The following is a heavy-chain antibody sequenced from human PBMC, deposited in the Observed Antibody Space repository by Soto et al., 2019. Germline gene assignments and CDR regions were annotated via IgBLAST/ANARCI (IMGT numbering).Heavy chain of an antibody. CDR3: ARLEGLATISYYFDF. CDR2: ICYRGNA. Sequence: QLQLQESGPGLVKPSETLSLTCSVSDDSINSDKYYWGWIRQPPGKGLEWIGSICYRGNAYYNPSLQTRVTISLDKSRSQFSLKLNSVTAADSAVYFCARLEGLATISYYFDFWGPGALVTVSS. D-gene: IGHD3-9*01. CDR1: DDSINSDKYY. J-gene: IGHJ4*02. V-gene: IGHV4-39*01.